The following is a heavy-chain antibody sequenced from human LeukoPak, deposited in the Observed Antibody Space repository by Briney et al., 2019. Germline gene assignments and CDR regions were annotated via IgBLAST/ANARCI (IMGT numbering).Heavy chain of an antibody. V-gene: IGHV1-46*01. CDR1: GYTFTSYY. Sequence: APVKVSCKASGYTFTSYYMHWVRQAPGQGLEWMGIINPSGGSTSYAQKFQGRVTMTRDTSTSTVYMELSSLRSEDTAVYYCARRTGDFGFDIWGQGTMVTVSS. CDR2: INPSGGST. CDR3: ARRTGDFGFDI. J-gene: IGHJ3*02. D-gene: IGHD7-27*01.